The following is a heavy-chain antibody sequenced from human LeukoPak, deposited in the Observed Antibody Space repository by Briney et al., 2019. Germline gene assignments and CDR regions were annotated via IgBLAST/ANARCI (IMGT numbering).Heavy chain of an antibody. CDR2: ISGSGDRT. CDR1: GFTFNNYV. Sequence: PGGSLRLSCAASGFTFNNYVMSWVRQAPGKGLEWVSGISGSGDRTHYADSVKGRFTISRDISKNTVYLQMNSLRAEDSAVYLCAKEGSIAVFWSGYDYWGQGTLVTVSS. CDR3: AKEGSIAVFWSGYDY. J-gene: IGHJ4*02. D-gene: IGHD3-3*01. V-gene: IGHV3-23*01.